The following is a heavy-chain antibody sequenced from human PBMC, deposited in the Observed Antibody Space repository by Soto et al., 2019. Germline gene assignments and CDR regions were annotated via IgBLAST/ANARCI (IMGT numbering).Heavy chain of an antibody. Sequence: ETLSLTCTVSGGSISSRSYYWGWIRQPPGKGLEWIGTIYYYGSTYYNPSLKSRVTVSVDTSKNQFSLKLSSVTAADTAVYYCASQDSSNWYDWFDPWGQGTLVTVSS. CDR2: IYYYGST. CDR3: ASQDSSNWYDWFDP. V-gene: IGHV4-39*01. J-gene: IGHJ5*02. D-gene: IGHD6-13*01. CDR1: GGSISSRSYY.